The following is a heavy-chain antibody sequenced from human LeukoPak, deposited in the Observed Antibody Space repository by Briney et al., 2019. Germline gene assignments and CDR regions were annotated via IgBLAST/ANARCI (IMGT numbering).Heavy chain of an antibody. J-gene: IGHJ4*02. D-gene: IGHD3-10*01. Sequence: PGGSLRLSCAASGFTFSSHGMHWVRQAPGKGLEWVAVISYDGSNKYYADSVKGRFTISRDNSKNTLYLQMNSLRAEDTAVYYCAKRNLGGSGSYLDFDYWGQGTLVTVSS. CDR2: ISYDGSNK. V-gene: IGHV3-30*18. CDR1: GFTFSSHG. CDR3: AKRNLGGSGSYLDFDY.